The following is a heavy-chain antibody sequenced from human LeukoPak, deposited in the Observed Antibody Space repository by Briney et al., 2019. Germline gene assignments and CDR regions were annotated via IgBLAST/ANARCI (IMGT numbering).Heavy chain of an antibody. CDR1: GGSISSSSYY. J-gene: IGHJ6*03. Sequence: SETLSLTCTVSGGSISSSSYYWGWIRQPPGKGLEWIGSIYYSGSTYYNPSLKSRVTISVDTYKNQFSLKLSSVTAADTAVYYCARLSELSSFFTTYYYYYMDVWGKGTTVTVSS. CDR2: IYYSGST. D-gene: IGHD3-22*01. CDR3: ARLSELSSFFTTYYYYYMDV. V-gene: IGHV4-39*01.